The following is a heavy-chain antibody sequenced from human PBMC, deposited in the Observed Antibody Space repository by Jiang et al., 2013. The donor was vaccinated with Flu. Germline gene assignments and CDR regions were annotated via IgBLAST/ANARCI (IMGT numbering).Heavy chain of an antibody. CDR3: AHGNEYSSSLEFDY. Sequence: GVGWIRQPPGKALEWLALIYWDDDKRYSPSLKSRLTITKDTSKNQVVLTMTNMDPVDTATYYCAHGNEYSSSLEFDYWGQGTLVTVSS. V-gene: IGHV2-5*02. D-gene: IGHD6-6*01. CDR1: G. CDR2: IYWDDDK. J-gene: IGHJ4*02.